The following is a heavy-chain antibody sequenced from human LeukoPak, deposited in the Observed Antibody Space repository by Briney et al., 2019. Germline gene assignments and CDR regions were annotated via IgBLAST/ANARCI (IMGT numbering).Heavy chain of an antibody. J-gene: IGHJ5*02. CDR1: GFTFSSYG. D-gene: IGHD6-13*01. V-gene: IGHV3-33*01. CDR2: IWYDGSNK. CDR3: ARGSLWQQQLVPNNWFDP. Sequence: GGSLRLSCAASGFTFSSYGMHWVRQAPGKGLEWVAVIWYDGSNKYYADSVKGRFTISRDNSKNTLYLQMNSLRAEDTAVYYCARGSLWQQQLVPNNWFDPWGQGTLVTVSP.